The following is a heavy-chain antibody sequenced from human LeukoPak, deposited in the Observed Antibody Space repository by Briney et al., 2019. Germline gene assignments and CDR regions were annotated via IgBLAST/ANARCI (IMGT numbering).Heavy chain of an antibody. Sequence: GGSLRLSCAASGFTVSSYEMNWVRQAPGKGLEWVSYISSSGSTIYYADSVKGRFTISRDNAKNSLYLQMNSLRAEDTAVYYCAELGITMIGGVWGKGTTVTISS. CDR1: GFTVSSYE. J-gene: IGHJ6*04. V-gene: IGHV3-48*03. CDR3: AELGITMIGGV. CDR2: ISSSGSTI. D-gene: IGHD3-10*02.